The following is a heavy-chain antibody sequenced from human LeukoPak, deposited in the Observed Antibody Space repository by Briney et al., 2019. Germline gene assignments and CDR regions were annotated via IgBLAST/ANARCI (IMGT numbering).Heavy chain of an antibody. CDR2: IYHSGNT. J-gene: IGHJ6*03. CDR3: ARLRAMAIYYMDV. CDR1: GGSISSDGYY. Sequence: MPSETLSLTCTVSGGSISSDGYYWSWLRQPPGQALEWIGYIYHSGNTYYNPSLKSRVTISVDTSKNQFSLKLSSVTAADTAVYYCARLRAMAIYYMDVWGKGTTVTVSS. V-gene: IGHV4-30-2*03. D-gene: IGHD5-18*01.